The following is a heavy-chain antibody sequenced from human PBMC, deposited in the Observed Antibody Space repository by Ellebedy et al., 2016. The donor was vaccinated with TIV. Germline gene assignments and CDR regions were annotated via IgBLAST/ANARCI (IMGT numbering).Heavy chain of an antibody. J-gene: IGHJ4*02. Sequence: ASVKVSCKTSGYRFTYNYIHWVRQAPGQGLEWMGWISAYNGNTNYAQKLQGRVTMTTDTSTSTAYMELRSLRSDDTAVYYCARDRRVGGTIIDYWGQGTLVTVSS. CDR2: ISAYNGNT. CDR1: GYRFTYNY. V-gene: IGHV1-18*01. CDR3: ARDRRVGGTIIDY. D-gene: IGHD2-8*01.